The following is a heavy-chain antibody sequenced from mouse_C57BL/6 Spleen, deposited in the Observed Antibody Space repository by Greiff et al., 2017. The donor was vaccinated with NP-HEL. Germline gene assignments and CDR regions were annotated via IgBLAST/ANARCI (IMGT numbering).Heavy chain of an antibody. D-gene: IGHD4-1*01. V-gene: IGHV1-59*01. CDR1: GYTFTSYW. CDR2: IDPSDSYT. CDR3: ASLTGSFDY. Sequence: VKLQQPGAELVRPGTSVKLSCKASGYTFTSYWMHWVQQRPGQGLEWIGVIDPSDSYTNYNPKFKGKATLTVDTSSRTAYMQLSSLTTEDSAVYYCASLTGSFDYWGQGTTLTVSS. J-gene: IGHJ2*01.